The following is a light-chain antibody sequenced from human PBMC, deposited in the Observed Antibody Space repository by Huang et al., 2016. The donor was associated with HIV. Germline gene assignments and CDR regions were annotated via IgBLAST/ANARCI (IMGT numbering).Light chain of an antibody. CDR1: QSVCIN. V-gene: IGKV3-15*01. CDR3: QQYNNWPPVT. CDR2: GAS. J-gene: IGKJ4*01. Sequence: ETVMTQSPTTLSVSPGERASLSCRASQSVCINLAWFQQKPGQAPRLLIYGASYRAAGIPARFSGSGSGREFTLTISSLQSEDSAVYYCQQYNNWPPVTFGGGTKVEIK.